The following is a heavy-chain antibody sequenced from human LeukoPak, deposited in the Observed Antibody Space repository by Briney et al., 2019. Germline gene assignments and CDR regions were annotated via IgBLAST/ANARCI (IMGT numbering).Heavy chain of an antibody. J-gene: IGHJ4*02. Sequence: GGSLRLSCAASGFTFSSYAMHWVRQAPGKGLEWVAVISYDGSNKYYADSVKGRFTISRDNSKNTLYLQMNSLRAEDTAVYYCARDGSPRGYSYGYYFDYWGQGTLVTVSS. CDR2: ISYDGSNK. CDR1: GFTFSSYA. V-gene: IGHV3-30-3*01. CDR3: ARDGSPRGYSYGYYFDY. D-gene: IGHD5-18*01.